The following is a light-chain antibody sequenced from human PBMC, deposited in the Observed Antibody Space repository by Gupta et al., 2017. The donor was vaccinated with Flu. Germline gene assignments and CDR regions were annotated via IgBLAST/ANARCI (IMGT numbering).Light chain of an antibody. Sequence: EVILTHSPGSLFLSPGETATLSCRASQNINARHLAWYQQRPDQPPRLVVYDLSRRASGVPDRFSSSGSGTDFTLTITRLEPDDFAVYYCQQYGNSPLYSFGQGTKLEI. V-gene: IGKV3-20*01. CDR2: DLS. J-gene: IGKJ2*03. CDR3: QQYGNSPLYS. CDR1: QNINARH.